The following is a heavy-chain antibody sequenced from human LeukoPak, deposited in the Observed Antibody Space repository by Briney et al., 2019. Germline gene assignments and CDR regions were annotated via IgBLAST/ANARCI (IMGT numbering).Heavy chain of an antibody. CDR1: GFTVSSNE. CDR3: ARDNGYKFDY. Sequence: GGSLRLSCAASGFTVSSNEMSWVRQAPGKGLEWVSAISGSGGSTYYADSVKGRFTISRDNAKNMLFLQMDSLRAEDTAVYYCARDNGYKFDYWGQGTLVTVSS. J-gene: IGHJ4*02. CDR2: ISGSGGST. D-gene: IGHD5-24*01. V-gene: IGHV3-23*01.